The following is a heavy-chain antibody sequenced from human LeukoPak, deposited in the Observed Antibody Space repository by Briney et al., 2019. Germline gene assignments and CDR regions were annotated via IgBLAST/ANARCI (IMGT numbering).Heavy chain of an antibody. CDR3: ARGGYGLGYCSSTSCYTFDY. V-gene: IGHV3-11*04. J-gene: IGHJ4*02. D-gene: IGHD2-2*01. CDR1: GFTFSSYA. Sequence: GGSLRLSCAASGFTFSSYAMSWIRQAPGKGLEWVSYISSSGSTIYYADSVKGRFTISRDNAKNSLYLQMNSLRAEDTAVYYCARGGYGLGYCSSTSCYTFDYWGQGTLVTVSS. CDR2: ISSSGSTI.